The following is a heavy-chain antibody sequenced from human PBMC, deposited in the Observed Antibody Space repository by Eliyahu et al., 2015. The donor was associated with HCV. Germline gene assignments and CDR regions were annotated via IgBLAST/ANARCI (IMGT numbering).Heavy chain of an antibody. Sequence: EVQLLESGGXLVQPGESLRLSCAAXGFTXSSYVMXXXRQAPGKGLEWXSLISGSGGSTYYADSVKGRFTISRDNSKNTLYLQMNSLRAEDTAIYYCAKTRITGTTYWFDPWGQGTLVTVSS. V-gene: IGHV3-23*01. J-gene: IGHJ5*02. D-gene: IGHD1-7*01. CDR3: AKTRITGTTYWFDP. CDR2: ISGSGGST. CDR1: GFTXSSYV.